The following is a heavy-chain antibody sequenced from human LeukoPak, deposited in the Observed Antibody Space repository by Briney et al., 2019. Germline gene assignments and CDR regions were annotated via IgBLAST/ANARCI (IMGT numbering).Heavy chain of an antibody. V-gene: IGHV3-11*01. Sequence: GGSLRLSCAASGFTFSDYYMSWIRQAPGKGLEWVSYISSSGSTIYYADSVKGRFTISRDNAKNSLYLQMNSLRSEDTAVYYCARDYNWNLFDYWGQGTLVTVSS. D-gene: IGHD1-20*01. CDR2: ISSSGSTI. J-gene: IGHJ4*02. CDR1: GFTFSDYY. CDR3: ARDYNWNLFDY.